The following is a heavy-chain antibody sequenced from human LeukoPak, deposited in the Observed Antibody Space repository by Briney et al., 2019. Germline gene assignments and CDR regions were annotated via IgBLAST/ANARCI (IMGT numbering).Heavy chain of an antibody. CDR1: GYTFTSYY. J-gene: IGHJ6*03. Sequence: ASVKVSCKASGYTFTSYYMHWVRQAPGQGLEWMGIINPSGGSTSYAQKFQGRVTMTRDMSTSTVYMELSSLRSEDTAVYYRARDIIAAAGTGYYYYYMDVWGKGTTVTVSS. CDR3: ARDIIAAAGTGYYYYYMDV. D-gene: IGHD6-13*01. V-gene: IGHV1-46*01. CDR2: INPSGGST.